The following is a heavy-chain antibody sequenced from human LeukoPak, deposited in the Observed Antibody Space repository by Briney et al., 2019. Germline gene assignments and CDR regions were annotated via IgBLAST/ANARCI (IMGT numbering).Heavy chain of an antibody. CDR1: GFTFDDYA. CDR2: ISGSGGST. J-gene: IGHJ4*02. V-gene: IGHV3-23*01. D-gene: IGHD3-3*01. CDR3: AKDGVSPVDY. Sequence: PGGSLRLSCAVSGFTFDDYAMHWVRQAPGKGLEWVSAISGSGGSTYYADSVKGRFTISRDNSKNTLYLQMNSLRAEDTAVYYCAKDGVSPVDYWGQGTLVTVSS.